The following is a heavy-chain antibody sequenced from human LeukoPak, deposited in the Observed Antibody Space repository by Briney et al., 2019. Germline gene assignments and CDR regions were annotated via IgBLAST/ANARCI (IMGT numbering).Heavy chain of an antibody. V-gene: IGHV3-30*18. CDR2: ISYDGTNK. J-gene: IGHJ4*02. CDR1: GFTFSNYG. CDR3: AKEYWIYVLHPYFDY. Sequence: PGGSLRLSCAASGFTFSNYGLHWVRQAPGKGLEWVAVISYDGTNKYYADSVKGRFTISRDNSKNTLYLQMNSLRAEDTAVYYGAKEYWIYVLHPYFDYWGQGNLVTVSS. D-gene: IGHD1-7*01.